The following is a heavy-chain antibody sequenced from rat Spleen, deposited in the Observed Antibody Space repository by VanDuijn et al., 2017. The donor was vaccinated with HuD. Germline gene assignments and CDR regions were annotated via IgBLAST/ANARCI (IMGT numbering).Heavy chain of an antibody. CDR3: ARQGYDGSYYYQGSFMDA. CDR1: GFTFSNYY. CDR2: ISTGGGNT. Sequence: EVQLVESGGGLVQPGRSMKLSCAASGFTFSNYYMAWVRQAPTKGLAWVASISTGGGNTYYRDSVKGRFTISRDNAKSTLYLQMDSLRSEDTATYYCARQGYDGSYYYQGSFMDAWGQGASVTVSS. D-gene: IGHD1-12*02. V-gene: IGHV5-25*01. J-gene: IGHJ4*01.